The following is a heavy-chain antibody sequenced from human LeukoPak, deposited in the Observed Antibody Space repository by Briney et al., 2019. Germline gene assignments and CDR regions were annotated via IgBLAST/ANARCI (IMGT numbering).Heavy chain of an antibody. CDR1: GGSFGGYY. J-gene: IGHJ4*02. CDR2: INHSGST. D-gene: IGHD3-3*01. Sequence: SETLSLTCAVYGGSFGGYYWSWIRQPPGKGLEWIGEINHSGSTNYNPSLKSRVTISVDTSKNQFSLKLSSVTAADTAVYYCARADRTDDFWSGYYSDYFDYWGQGTLVTVSS. V-gene: IGHV4-34*01. CDR3: ARADRTDDFWSGYYSDYFDY.